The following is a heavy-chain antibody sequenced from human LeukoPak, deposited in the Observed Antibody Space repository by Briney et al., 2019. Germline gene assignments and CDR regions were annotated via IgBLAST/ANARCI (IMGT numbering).Heavy chain of an antibody. CDR2: IYTSGST. CDR3: ARDRRYYDSSGYSYYFDY. CDR1: GGSISSYY. Sequence: SETLSLTCTVSGGSISSYYWSWIRQPAGKGLEWIGRIYTSGSTNYNPSLKSRVTMSVDTSKNQSSLKLSSVTAADTAVYYCARDRRYYDSSGYSYYFDYWGQGTLVTVSS. J-gene: IGHJ4*02. D-gene: IGHD3-22*01. V-gene: IGHV4-4*07.